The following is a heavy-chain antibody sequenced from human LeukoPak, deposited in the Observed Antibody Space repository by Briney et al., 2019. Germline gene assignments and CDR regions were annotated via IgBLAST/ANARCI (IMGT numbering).Heavy chain of an antibody. CDR3: ARDYYDSSGYYYGFFDY. J-gene: IGHJ4*02. CDR1: GFTLSSYA. V-gene: IGHV3-30-3*01. D-gene: IGHD3-22*01. Sequence: GGSLRLSCAASGFTLSSYAMHWVRQAPGKGLEWVAVISYDGSNKYYADSVKGRFTISRDNSKNTLYLQMNSLRAEDTAVYYCARDYYDSSGYYYGFFDYWGPGTLVTVSS. CDR2: ISYDGSNK.